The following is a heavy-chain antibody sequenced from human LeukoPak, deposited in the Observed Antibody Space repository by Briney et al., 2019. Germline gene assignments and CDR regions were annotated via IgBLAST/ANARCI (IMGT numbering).Heavy chain of an antibody. CDR2: ISPSGGST. CDR3: ARDNSVRDEAWWFNP. Sequence: GASVKVSCKASGYTFTSYGISWVRQAPGQGPEWMGVISPSGGSTTYAQKFQGRVTLTRDMSTSTDYLELSSLRSEDTAVYYRARDNSVRDEAWWFNPWGQGTLVTVSS. CDR1: GYTFTSYG. V-gene: IGHV1-46*01. J-gene: IGHJ5*02. D-gene: IGHD5-24*01.